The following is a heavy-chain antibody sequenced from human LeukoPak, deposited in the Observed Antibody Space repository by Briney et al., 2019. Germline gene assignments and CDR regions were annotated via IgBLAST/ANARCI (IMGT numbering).Heavy chain of an antibody. CDR1: GGSFSGYY. CDR2: INHSGST. Sequence: PSETLSLTCAVYGGSFSGYYWSWIRQPPGKGLEWIGEINHSGSTNYNPSLKSRVTISVDTSKNQFSLKLSSVTAADTAVYYCARDYDFWSGYSYYCYYGMDVWGQGTTVTVSS. CDR3: ARDYDFWSGYSYYCYYGMDV. J-gene: IGHJ6*02. V-gene: IGHV4-34*01. D-gene: IGHD3-3*01.